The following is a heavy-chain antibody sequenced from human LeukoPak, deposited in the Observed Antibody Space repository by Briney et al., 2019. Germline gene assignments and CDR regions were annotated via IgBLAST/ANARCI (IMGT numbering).Heavy chain of an antibody. V-gene: IGHV3-21*06. CDR3: ASGGSSAGAFDI. CDR2: ITSSSRYT. D-gene: IGHD3-10*01. CDR1: VFTFSTYN. J-gene: IGHJ3*02. Sequence: QSGRSLRLSCAASVFTFSTYNMNWVRQAPGKGLEWVSSITSSSRYTFYADSVKGRFTISRDNAKNSLYLQMNSLRAEDTAVYYCASGGSSAGAFDIWGQGTMVTVSS.